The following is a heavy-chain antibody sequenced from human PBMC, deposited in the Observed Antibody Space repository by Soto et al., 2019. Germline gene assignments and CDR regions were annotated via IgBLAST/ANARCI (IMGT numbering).Heavy chain of an antibody. J-gene: IGHJ6*02. CDR3: ASLGILDGGMDV. CDR1: GYTFTSYD. D-gene: IGHD5-18*01. CDR2: MNPNSGNT. Sequence: QVQLVQSGAEVKKPGASVKVSCKASGYTFTSYDINWVRQATGQGLEWMGWMNPNSGNTGYAQKFQGRVTMTRNTSISTAYRELSSLRSEDTAVYYCASLGILDGGMDVWGQGTTVTVSS. V-gene: IGHV1-8*01.